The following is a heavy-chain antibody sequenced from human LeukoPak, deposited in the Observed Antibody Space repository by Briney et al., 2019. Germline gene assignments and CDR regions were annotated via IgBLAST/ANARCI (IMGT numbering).Heavy chain of an antibody. D-gene: IGHD1-26*01. V-gene: IGHV1-58*01. J-gene: IGHJ6*02. CDR2: IVVGSGNT. Sequence: SVTVSCTASGFTFTSSAVQWVRQARGQRLEWIGWIVVGSGNTNYAQKFQERVTITRDMSTSTAYMELSSLRSEDTAVYYCAAGKSGSSQDYYGMDVWGQGTTVTVSS. CDR1: GFTFTSSA. CDR3: AAGKSGSSQDYYGMDV.